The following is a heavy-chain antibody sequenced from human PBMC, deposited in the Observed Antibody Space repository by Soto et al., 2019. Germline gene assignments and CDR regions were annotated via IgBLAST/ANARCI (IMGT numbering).Heavy chain of an antibody. CDR3: ARHNVSYPGGY. CDR2: ISAYNGNT. CDR1: GYTFTSYG. D-gene: IGHD1-26*01. J-gene: IGHJ4*02. V-gene: IGHV1-18*01. Sequence: QVQLVQSGAEVKKPGASVKVSCKASGYTFTSYGISWARQAPGQGLEWMGWISAYNGNTKYAPKLQGRVTMTTHTPTSTAYMALRSLRSTHTAVYYCARHNVSYPGGYWGPGKLVTVSS.